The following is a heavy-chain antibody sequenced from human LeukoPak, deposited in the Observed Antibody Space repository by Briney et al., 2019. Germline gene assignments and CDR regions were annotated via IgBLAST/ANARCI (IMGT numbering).Heavy chain of an antibody. J-gene: IGHJ4*02. CDR3: ARDKNPQGGFDY. D-gene: IGHD3-16*01. CDR1: GGSISSGSYY. Sequence: PSQTLSLTCTVSGGSISSGSYYWSWIRQPAGKGLEWIGRIYTSGSTNYNPSLKSRVTISVDTSKNQFPLKLSSVTAADTAVYYCARDKNPQGGFDYWGQGTLVTVSS. V-gene: IGHV4-61*02. CDR2: IYTSGST.